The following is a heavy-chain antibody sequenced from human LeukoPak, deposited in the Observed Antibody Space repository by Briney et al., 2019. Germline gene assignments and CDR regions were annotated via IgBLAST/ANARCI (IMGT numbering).Heavy chain of an antibody. Sequence: PGGSLRLSCAASGFTFRSYAMSGVRQPPGKGREGVSAITGSGGSTYYADSVKRRFTISRDNSKNTLYLQMNSLRAEDTAVYYCAKKVSVGCSSTSCYVDYWGQGTLVTVSS. CDR3: AKKVSVGCSSTSCYVDY. CDR2: ITGSGGST. D-gene: IGHD2-2*01. J-gene: IGHJ4*02. V-gene: IGHV3-23*01. CDR1: GFTFRSYA.